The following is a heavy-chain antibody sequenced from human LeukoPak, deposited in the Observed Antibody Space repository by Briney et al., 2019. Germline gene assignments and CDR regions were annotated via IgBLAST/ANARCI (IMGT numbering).Heavy chain of an antibody. Sequence: KASETLSLTCAVYGGSLSGYYWSWIRQPPGQGLEWIGEINHSGATNYNPSLKSRVTIGVETSKNQFSLRLSSVTAADTAMYYCARGIYGVYYFDYWGQGALVTVSS. V-gene: IGHV4-34*01. CDR3: ARGIYGVYYFDY. D-gene: IGHD4-17*01. CDR2: INHSGAT. CDR1: GGSLSGYY. J-gene: IGHJ4*02.